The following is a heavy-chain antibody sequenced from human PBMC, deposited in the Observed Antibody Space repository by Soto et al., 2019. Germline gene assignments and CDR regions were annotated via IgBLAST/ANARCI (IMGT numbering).Heavy chain of an antibody. CDR1: GGSISGYY. Sequence: SETLSLTCTVSGGSISGYYWSWIRQPPGKGLEWIGYIYYSGSTSYNPSLNSRVTISVDRSKNQFSLKLSSVTAADTAVYYCARLGYYHSGGPPWGQGTLVTVSS. CDR2: IYYSGST. J-gene: IGHJ4*02. V-gene: IGHV4-59*12. CDR3: ARLGYYHSGGPP. D-gene: IGHD3-22*01.